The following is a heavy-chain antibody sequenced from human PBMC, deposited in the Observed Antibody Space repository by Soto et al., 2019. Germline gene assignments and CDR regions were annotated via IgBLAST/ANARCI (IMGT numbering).Heavy chain of an antibody. CDR1: GYSISSSNW. J-gene: IGHJ5*02. V-gene: IGHV4-28*01. CDR3: ARTGKFYYDDNSGLPFDP. Sequence: SETLSLTCAVSGYSISSSNWWGWIRQPPGRGLEWIGYINYSGSTYYNPSLKSRVTMSIDKSKNQFSLKLKSVTAADTAVYFCARTGKFYYDDNSGLPFDPWGQGTLVTVSS. CDR2: INYSGST. D-gene: IGHD3-22*01.